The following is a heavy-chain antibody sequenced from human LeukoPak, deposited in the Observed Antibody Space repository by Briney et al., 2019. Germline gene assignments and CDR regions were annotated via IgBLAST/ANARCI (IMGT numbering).Heavy chain of an antibody. CDR2: IYYSGST. J-gene: IGHJ5*02. CDR1: GGSISSSSYS. V-gene: IGHV4-39*01. D-gene: IGHD3-3*01. Sequence: SETLSLTCTVSGGSISSSSYSWGWIRQPPGKGLEWIGSIYYSGSTYYNPSLKSRVTISVDTSKNQFSLKLSSVTAADTAVYYCASNLYDFWSGYWFDPWGQGTLVTVSS. CDR3: ASNLYDFWSGYWFDP.